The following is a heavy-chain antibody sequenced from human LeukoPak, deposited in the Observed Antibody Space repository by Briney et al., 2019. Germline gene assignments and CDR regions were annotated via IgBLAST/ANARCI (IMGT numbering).Heavy chain of an antibody. CDR2: ASYDGGNK. CDR1: GFALSMYT. D-gene: IGHD6-13*01. CDR3: ARVAAPRSNDY. Sequence: GGSLRLSCAASGFALSMYTLHWVRQAPGKGLECVAIASYDGGNKYYADSVKGRFTISRDNSKNTLYLQMNSLKTEDTAVYYCARVAAPRSNDYWGQGTLVTVSS. V-gene: IGHV3-30-3*01. J-gene: IGHJ4*02.